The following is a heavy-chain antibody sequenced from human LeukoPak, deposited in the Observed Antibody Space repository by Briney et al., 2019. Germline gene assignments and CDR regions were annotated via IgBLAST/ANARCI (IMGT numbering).Heavy chain of an antibody. CDR1: GFTFSGYS. Sequence: PGGSLRLSCAASGFTFSGYSMNWVRQAPGKGLEWVLYISGSSTTIYYADSVKGRFTISRDNAKNSLYLQMNSLRDEDTAVYYCARDGRGGTNYYCYGMDVWGQGTTVTVSS. CDR3: ARDGRGGTNYYCYGMDV. D-gene: IGHD4-23*01. J-gene: IGHJ6*02. CDR2: ISGSSTTI. V-gene: IGHV3-48*02.